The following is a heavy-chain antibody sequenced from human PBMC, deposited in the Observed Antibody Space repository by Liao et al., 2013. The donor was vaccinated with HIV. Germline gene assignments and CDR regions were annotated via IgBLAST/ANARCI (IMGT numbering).Heavy chain of an antibody. Sequence: QVHLQEPGPKLVKPWGTLSLTCSVSGGSISSNYWSWLRQSPGKGLEWIGFVSFSGGTKYNPSLRSRVTMSIDTTKNQFSLNLNSVTAADTAIYYCARGDDDFGDPNPFHSWGQGTLVTVSS. CDR2: VSFSGGT. J-gene: IGHJ4*02. CDR3: ARGDDDFGDPNPFHS. V-gene: IGHV4-59*01. D-gene: IGHD4-17*01. CDR1: GGSISSNY.